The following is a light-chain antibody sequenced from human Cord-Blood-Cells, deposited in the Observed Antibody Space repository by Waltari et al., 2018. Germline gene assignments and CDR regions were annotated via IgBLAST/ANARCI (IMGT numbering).Light chain of an antibody. CDR3: CSYAGSSTFV. CDR2: EGS. CDR1: SSDVGSYNL. Sequence: QSALTQPASVSGSPRQSITISCTGTSSDVGSYNLVSWYQQHPGKAPKLRIYEGSKRTAGFSNRVSGSKSGNTASLTISGLQAEDEADYYCCSYAGSSTFVFGGGTKLTVL. J-gene: IGLJ3*02. V-gene: IGLV2-23*03.